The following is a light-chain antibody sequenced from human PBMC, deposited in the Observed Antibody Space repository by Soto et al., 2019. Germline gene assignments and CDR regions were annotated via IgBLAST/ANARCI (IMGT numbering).Light chain of an antibody. CDR1: NSDVGGYDY. CDR2: DVN. CDR3: SSYTSRTSEVI. J-gene: IGLJ2*01. Sequence: QSVLTQPASVSGSPGQSITISCTGTNSDVGGYDYVSWYQQHPGKAPKLIIYDVNNRPSGISTRFSGSKSGNTASLTISGLQAEDEADYYYSSYTSRTSEVIFGGGTKLTVL. V-gene: IGLV2-14*03.